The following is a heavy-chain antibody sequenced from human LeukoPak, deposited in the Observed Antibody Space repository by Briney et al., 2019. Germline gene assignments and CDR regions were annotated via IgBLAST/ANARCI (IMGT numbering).Heavy chain of an antibody. V-gene: IGHV3-30*18. CDR2: ISYDGSNK. D-gene: IGHD3-22*01. CDR3: AKYYDSSGYPDAFDI. CDR1: GFTFSSYG. Sequence: GRSLRLSCAASGFTFSSYGMHWVRQAPGKGLEWVAVISYDGSNKYYADSVKGRFTISRDNSKNTLYLQMNSLRAGDTAVYYCAKYYDSSGYPDAFDIWGQGTMVTVSS. J-gene: IGHJ3*02.